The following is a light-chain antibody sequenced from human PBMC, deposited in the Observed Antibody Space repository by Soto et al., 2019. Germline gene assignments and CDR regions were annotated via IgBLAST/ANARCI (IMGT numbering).Light chain of an antibody. J-gene: IGLJ2*01. CDR1: SSNIGDNT. CDR3: ATWDDSLNGVV. Sequence: QPVLTQPPSASGTPGQRVTISCSGSSSNIGDNTVSWFQQVPGMAPKLLIFSNYQRPSGVPDRFSGSKSGTSASLAISGLQSEDETEYYCATWDDSLNGVVFGGGTKLTVL. CDR2: SNY. V-gene: IGLV1-44*01.